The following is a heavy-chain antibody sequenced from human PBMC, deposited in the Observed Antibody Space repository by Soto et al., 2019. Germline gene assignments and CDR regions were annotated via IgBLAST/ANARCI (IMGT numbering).Heavy chain of an antibody. Sequence: GGSLRLSCAASGFTFSSYSMNWVRQAPGKGLEWVSSISSSSSYIYYADSVKGRFTISRDNAKNSLYLQMNSLRAEDTAVYYCARPRNRIVVVPAAMHYWGQGTLVTVSS. CDR2: ISSSSSYI. J-gene: IGHJ4*02. D-gene: IGHD2-2*01. CDR3: ARPRNRIVVVPAAMHY. CDR1: GFTFSSYS. V-gene: IGHV3-21*01.